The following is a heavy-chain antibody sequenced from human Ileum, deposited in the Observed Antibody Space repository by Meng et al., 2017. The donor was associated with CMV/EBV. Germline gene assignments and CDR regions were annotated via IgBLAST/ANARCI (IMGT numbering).Heavy chain of an antibody. Sequence: QVQLQESGPRLVKPSGTLSLTCAVSGDSISSNNWWSWVRLSPGEGLEWIGDIYRDGTTNYNPSLKSRVTMSGDKSKNQFSLRLNSLTAANTAVYYCARGTPNFGFDYWGQGTLVTVSS. CDR2: IYRDGTT. D-gene: IGHD1-1*01. V-gene: IGHV4-4*02. CDR1: GDSISSNNW. CDR3: ARGTPNFGFDY. J-gene: IGHJ4*02.